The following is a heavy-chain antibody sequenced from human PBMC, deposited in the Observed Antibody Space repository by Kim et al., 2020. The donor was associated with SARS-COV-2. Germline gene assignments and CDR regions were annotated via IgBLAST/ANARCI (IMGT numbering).Heavy chain of an antibody. J-gene: IGHJ3*02. Sequence: LNSRVTISVDTSKNQFSLKLSSVTAADTAVYYCARAAVVVVVAATHAFDIWGQGTMVTVSS. V-gene: IGHV4-34*01. D-gene: IGHD2-15*01. CDR3: ARAAVVVVVAATHAFDI.